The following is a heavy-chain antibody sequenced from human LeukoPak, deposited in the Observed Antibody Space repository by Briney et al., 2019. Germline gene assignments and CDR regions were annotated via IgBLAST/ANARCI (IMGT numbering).Heavy chain of an antibody. V-gene: IGHV4-31*03. Sequence: SETLSLTCTVSGGSISSGGYYWSWIRQHPGKGLEWIGYIYYSGSTYYNPPLKSRVTISVDTSKNQFSLKLSSVTAADTAVYYCAREPALSRDSSGYVDYWGQGTLVTVSS. J-gene: IGHJ4*02. D-gene: IGHD3-22*01. CDR2: IYYSGST. CDR1: GGSISSGGYY. CDR3: AREPALSRDSSGYVDY.